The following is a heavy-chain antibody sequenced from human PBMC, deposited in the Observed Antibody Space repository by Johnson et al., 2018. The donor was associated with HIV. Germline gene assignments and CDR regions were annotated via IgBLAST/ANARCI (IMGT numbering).Heavy chain of an antibody. CDR1: GFTFSSYW. CDR2: IKQDGSEK. CDR3: AREGVGVNAFDI. D-gene: IGHD1-26*01. V-gene: IGHV3-7*01. Sequence: VQLVESGGGLVQPGGSLRLSCAASGFTFSSYWMSWVRQAPGKGLEWVANIKQDGSEKYYVDSVKGRFTISRDNSKNTLYLQMGSLRAEDMAVYYCAREGVGVNAFDIWGQGTMVTVSS. J-gene: IGHJ3*02.